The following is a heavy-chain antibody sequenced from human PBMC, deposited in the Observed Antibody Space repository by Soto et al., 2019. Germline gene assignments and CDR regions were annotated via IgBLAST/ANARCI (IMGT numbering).Heavy chain of an antibody. CDR2: IIPMFGTA. Sequence: QVQLVQSGAEVKKPGSSVKVSCKTSGGTFSSYAISWVRQAPGQGLEWMGGIIPMFGTANYAQKFQGRVTMTADESTSTAYMELGSLRSEDTAVYYCARSRANYYDSRGYYYSTFDYWGQGTLVTVSS. V-gene: IGHV1-69*12. CDR1: GGTFSSYA. D-gene: IGHD3-22*01. J-gene: IGHJ4*02. CDR3: ARSRANYYDSRGYYYSTFDY.